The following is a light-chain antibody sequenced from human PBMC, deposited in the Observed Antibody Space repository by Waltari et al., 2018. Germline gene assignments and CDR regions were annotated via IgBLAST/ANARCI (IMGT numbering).Light chain of an antibody. V-gene: IGLV2-23*02. CDR3: CSYAGSAVSV. Sequence: QSALTQTATVSGSPGQSITISCSGTSRDIGNYNLVSWYRQHPGKAPTLIIYDLNKRPSGVSNRFSGSKSGNTAFLTISGLQTADEADYFCCSYAGSAVSVFGGGTKVTVL. CDR1: SRDIGNYNL. CDR2: DLN. J-gene: IGLJ3*02.